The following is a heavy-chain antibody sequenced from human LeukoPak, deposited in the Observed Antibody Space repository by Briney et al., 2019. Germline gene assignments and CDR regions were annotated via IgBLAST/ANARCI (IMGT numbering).Heavy chain of an antibody. Sequence: GASVKVSCKASGYTFSSYDINWVRQATGQGLEWMGWMNPNSGNTGYAQKFQGRVTMTRNTSISTAYMELSSLRSEGTAVYYCARGGYDFWSGPNWFDPWGQGTLVTVSS. CDR1: GYTFSSYD. V-gene: IGHV1-8*01. CDR3: ARGGYDFWSGPNWFDP. CDR2: MNPNSGNT. D-gene: IGHD3-3*01. J-gene: IGHJ5*02.